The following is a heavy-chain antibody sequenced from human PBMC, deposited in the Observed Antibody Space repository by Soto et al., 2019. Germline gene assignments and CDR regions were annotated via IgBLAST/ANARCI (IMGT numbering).Heavy chain of an antibody. CDR3: ARVATTGTTSRYYAMDV. CDR1: GFTFSSYS. CDR2: ISSSSSYI. D-gene: IGHD1-1*01. Sequence: EVQLVESGGGLVKPGGSLRLSCAASGFTFSSYSMNWVRQAPGKGLEWVSSISSSSSYIYYADSVKGRFTISRDNAKNSLYLQMNSLRAEDTAMYYCARVATTGTTSRYYAMDVGGQGTTVTVSS. J-gene: IGHJ6*02. V-gene: IGHV3-21*01.